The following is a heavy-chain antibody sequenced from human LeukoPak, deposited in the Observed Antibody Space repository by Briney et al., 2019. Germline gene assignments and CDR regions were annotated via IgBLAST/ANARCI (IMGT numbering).Heavy chain of an antibody. Sequence: GRSLRLSRAASGFTFSSYAMHWVRQAPGKGLEWVAVISYDGSNKYYADSVKGRFTISRDNSKNTLYLQMSSLRAEDTAVYYCARAGDCSSTSCLDYWGQGTLVTVSS. D-gene: IGHD2-2*01. CDR2: ISYDGSNK. V-gene: IGHV3-30*15. CDR1: GFTFSSYA. J-gene: IGHJ4*02. CDR3: ARAGDCSSTSCLDY.